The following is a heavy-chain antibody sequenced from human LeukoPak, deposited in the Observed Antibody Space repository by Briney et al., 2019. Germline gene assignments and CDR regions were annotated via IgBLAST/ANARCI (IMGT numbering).Heavy chain of an antibody. CDR2: IYTSGST. CDR1: GGSISSYY. J-gene: IGHJ5*02. V-gene: IGHV4-4*07. Sequence: SETLSLTCTVSGGSISSYYWSWIRQPAGKGLEWIGRIYTSGSTNYNPSLRSRVTISVDKSKNQFSLKLSSVTAADTAVYYCARVGETGGNSGGWFDPWGQGTLVTVSS. CDR3: ARVGETGGNSGGWFDP. D-gene: IGHD4-23*01.